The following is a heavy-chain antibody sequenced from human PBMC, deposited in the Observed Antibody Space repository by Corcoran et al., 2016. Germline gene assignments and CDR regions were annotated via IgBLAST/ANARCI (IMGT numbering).Heavy chain of an antibody. CDR1: GGSFSGYY. CDR3: ARGLGVGATLTAGMDV. J-gene: IGHJ6*02. CDR2: INHSGST. D-gene: IGHD1-26*01. Sequence: QVQLQQWGAGLLKPSETLSLTCAVYGGSFSGYYWSWIRQPPGKGLEWIGEINHSGSTNYNPSLKSRVPISVDTSKNQFSLKLSSVTAADTAVYYCARGLGVGATLTAGMDVWGQGTTVTVSS. V-gene: IGHV4-34*01.